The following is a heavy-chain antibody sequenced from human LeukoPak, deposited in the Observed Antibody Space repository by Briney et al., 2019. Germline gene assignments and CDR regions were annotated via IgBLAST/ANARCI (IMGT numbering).Heavy chain of an antibody. Sequence: SETLSVSCSVSSYSIASDHYWGWIRQSPGKGLEWIGSIFHSGYTFYSPSLKSRVTMSVDRSKNHFSLSLRSVTAADTAIYFCARGTDTQGVRTTHFDFWGQGALVTVSS. CDR2: IFHSGYT. CDR1: SYSIASDHY. D-gene: IGHD1-14*01. J-gene: IGHJ4*02. CDR3: ARGTDTQGVRTTHFDF. V-gene: IGHV4-38-2*02.